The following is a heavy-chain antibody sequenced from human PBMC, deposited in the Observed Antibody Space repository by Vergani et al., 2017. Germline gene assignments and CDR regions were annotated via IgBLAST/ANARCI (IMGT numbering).Heavy chain of an antibody. CDR2: ISWNSNSI. Sequence: EVQLEESGGGLVLPGRSLRLSCVASGFTSSGYAMHWVRQAPGKGLEWVSGISWNSNSIGYADSVKGRFTISRDNAKNSLYLQMNSLRAEDTALYYCAKDLGTSSGGGWFDPWRQGTLVTVFS. J-gene: IGHJ5*02. CDR1: GFTSSGYA. CDR3: AKDLGTSSGGGWFDP. V-gene: IGHV3-9*02. D-gene: IGHD6-6*01.